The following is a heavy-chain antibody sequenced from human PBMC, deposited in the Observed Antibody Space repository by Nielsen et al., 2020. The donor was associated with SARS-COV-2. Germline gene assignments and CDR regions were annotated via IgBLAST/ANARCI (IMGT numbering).Heavy chain of an antibody. CDR2: ISYDGSNK. CDR1: GFTFSSYA. Sequence: GESLKISCAASGFTFSSYAMHWVRQAPGKGLEWVAVISYDGSNKYYADSVKGRFTISRDNAKNSLYLQMNSLRAEDTALYYCAKLQGEWEPLDYWGQGTLVTVSS. D-gene: IGHD1-26*01. J-gene: IGHJ4*02. CDR3: AKLQGEWEPLDY. V-gene: IGHV3-30-3*02.